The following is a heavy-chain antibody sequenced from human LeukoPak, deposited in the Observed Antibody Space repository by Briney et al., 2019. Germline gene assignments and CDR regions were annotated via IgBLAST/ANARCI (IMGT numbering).Heavy chain of an antibody. V-gene: IGHV3-74*01. J-gene: IGHJ4*02. Sequence: GGSLRLSCAASGFTFSSYWMHWVRQAPGKGLVWVSRINSDGSSTSYADSVKGRFTISRDNAKNTLYLQMNSLRAEDTAVYYCARDYDSSGYYLTPVDYWGQGTLVTVSS. D-gene: IGHD3-22*01. CDR1: GFTFSSYW. CDR3: ARDYDSSGYYLTPVDY. CDR2: INSDGSST.